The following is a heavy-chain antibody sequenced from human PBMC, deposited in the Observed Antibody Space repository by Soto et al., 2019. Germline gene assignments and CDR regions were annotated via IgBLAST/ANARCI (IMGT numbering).Heavy chain of an antibody. CDR3: ARSEEDSDYYYYGMDV. CDR1: GDTVSSTSVA. J-gene: IGHJ6*02. V-gene: IGHV6-1*01. D-gene: IGHD2-15*01. CDR2: TYYRSRWYS. Sequence: SQTLSLTCVGSGDTVSSTSVAWNWVRQSPSRGLEWLGRTYYRSRWYSDYAVSVRSRIDINADTSKNQVSLQLTSVTPEDTAVYYCARSEEDSDYYYYGMDVWGQGTTVTVSS.